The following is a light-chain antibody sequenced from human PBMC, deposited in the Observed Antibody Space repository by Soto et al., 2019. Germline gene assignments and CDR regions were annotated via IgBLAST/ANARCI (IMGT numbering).Light chain of an antibody. CDR3: GSYSSSSTLYV. CDR1: RSDVGGSNY. Sequence: QSALTQPASVSGSPGQSITITCTVTRSDVGGSNYVSWYQQHPGKAPKLMIYDVSNRPSGVSNRFSGSKSGNTASLTISGLQAEDEADYYCGSYSSSSTLYVFGTGTKLTVL. J-gene: IGLJ1*01. V-gene: IGLV2-14*03. CDR2: DVS.